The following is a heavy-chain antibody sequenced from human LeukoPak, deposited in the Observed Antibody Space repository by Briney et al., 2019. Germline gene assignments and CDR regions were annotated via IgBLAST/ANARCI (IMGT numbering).Heavy chain of an antibody. CDR3: ARGFFYGDYP. J-gene: IGHJ5*02. V-gene: IGHV4-4*07. CDR2: IYTSGST. D-gene: IGHD4-17*01. CDR1: GGSISSYY. Sequence: SETLSLTCTVSGGSISSYYWSWIRQPAGKGLEWIGHIYTSGSTSYNPSLKSRVTMSVDTSKNQLSLKLSSVTAADTAVYYCARGFFYGDYPWGQGILVTVSS.